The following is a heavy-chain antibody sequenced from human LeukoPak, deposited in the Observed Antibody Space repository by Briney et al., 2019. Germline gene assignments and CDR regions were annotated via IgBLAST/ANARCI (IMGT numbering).Heavy chain of an antibody. V-gene: IGHV5-51*01. CDR1: GYLFPTYW. CDR3: ARPPSRGYSSSFEY. Sequence: GESLKISCKGSGYLFPTYWIAWVRQMPGKGLEWMGIIYPDESNIRYSPSFQGQVTISADKSISTAYLQWSSLKASDTAMYYCARPPSRGYSSSFEYWGQGTLVTVSS. CDR2: IYPDESNI. J-gene: IGHJ4*02. D-gene: IGHD2-2*03.